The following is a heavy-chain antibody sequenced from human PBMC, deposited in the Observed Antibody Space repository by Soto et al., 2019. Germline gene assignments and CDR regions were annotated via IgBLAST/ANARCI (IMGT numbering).Heavy chain of an antibody. CDR1: GGSISSYY. V-gene: IGHV4-4*07. D-gene: IGHD6-13*01. Sequence: SETLSLTCTVSGGSISSYYWSWIRQPAGKGLEWIGRIYTSGSTNYNPSLKSRVTMSVDTSKNQFSLKLSSVTAADTAVYYCARDGVYSSSWEGDGMDVWGQGXTVTVSS. CDR3: ARDGVYSSSWEGDGMDV. CDR2: IYTSGST. J-gene: IGHJ6*02.